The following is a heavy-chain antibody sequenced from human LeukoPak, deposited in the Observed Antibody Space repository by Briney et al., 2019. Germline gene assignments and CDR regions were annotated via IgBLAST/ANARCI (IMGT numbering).Heavy chain of an antibody. V-gene: IGHV1-69*05. J-gene: IGHJ4*02. CDR1: GGTFSSYA. CDR2: IIPIFGTA. CDR3: ARGGTLGATRGLDY. Sequence: SVKVSCKASGGTFSSYAISWVRQAPGQGLEWMGGIIPIFGTANYAQKFQGRVTITTDESTSTAYMELSSLRSEDTAVYYCARGGTLGATRGLDYGGQGTLVTVSS. D-gene: IGHD1-26*01.